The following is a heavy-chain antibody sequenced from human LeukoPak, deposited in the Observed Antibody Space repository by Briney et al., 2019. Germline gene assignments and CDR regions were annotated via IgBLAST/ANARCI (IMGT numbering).Heavy chain of an antibody. V-gene: IGHV3-23*01. Sequence: GGSLRLSCAASGFTFSTCAMRWVRQSPGKGLEWVLSISGSGGTTYYADSVKGRFTITRDNSKSTLDLQMDSLRAEDTAIYYCTKSGGSGSLRYFDYWGQGTLVTASS. CDR1: GFTFSTCA. CDR2: ISGSGGTT. CDR3: TKSGGSGSLRYFDY. J-gene: IGHJ4*02. D-gene: IGHD3-10*01.